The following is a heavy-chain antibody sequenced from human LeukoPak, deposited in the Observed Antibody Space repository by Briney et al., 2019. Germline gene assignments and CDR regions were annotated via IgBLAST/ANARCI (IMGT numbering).Heavy chain of an antibody. CDR3: AKGQLPPHYYYGMDV. J-gene: IGHJ6*02. CDR2: ISYDGSNK. Sequence: GGSLRLSCAASGFTFSSYGMHWVRQAPGKGLEWVAVISYDGSNKYYADSVKGRFTISRDNSKNTLYLQMNSLRAEDTAVYYCAKGQLPPHYYYGMDVWGQGTTVTVSS. D-gene: IGHD1-1*01. V-gene: IGHV3-30*18. CDR1: GFTFSSYG.